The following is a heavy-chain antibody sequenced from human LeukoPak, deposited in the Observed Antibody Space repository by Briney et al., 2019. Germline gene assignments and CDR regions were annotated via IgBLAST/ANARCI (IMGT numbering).Heavy chain of an antibody. J-gene: IGHJ6*02. CDR1: GFTFSSYA. CDR2: ISGSGGST. Sequence: GGSLRLSCAASGFTFSSYAMSWVRQAPGKGLEWVSAISGSGGSTYYADSVKGRFTISRDNSKNTLYLQMNSLRAEDTAVYYCAKDQGWFGESVYYGMDVWGQGTTVTVSS. D-gene: IGHD3-10*01. V-gene: IGHV3-23*01. CDR3: AKDQGWFGESVYYGMDV.